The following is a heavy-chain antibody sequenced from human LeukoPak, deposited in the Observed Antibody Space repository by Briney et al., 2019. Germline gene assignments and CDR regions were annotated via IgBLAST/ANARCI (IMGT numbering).Heavy chain of an antibody. V-gene: IGHV3-21*06. CDR1: GFTLSSYC. D-gene: IGHD6-6*01. Sequence: GGFLRLSCVASGFTLSSYCLNWVRQAPGKGLEWVSFISTSSSYIYYGDSVKGRFTISRDNAKNSLFLQMNSLRAEDTAVYYCWRRADSGSSIAISPFDYWGQGTQITVSS. CDR2: ISTSSSYI. CDR3: WRRADSGSSIAISPFDY. J-gene: IGHJ4*02.